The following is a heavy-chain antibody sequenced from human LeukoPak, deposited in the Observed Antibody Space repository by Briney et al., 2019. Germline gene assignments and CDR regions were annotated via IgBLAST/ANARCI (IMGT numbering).Heavy chain of an antibody. D-gene: IGHD1-20*01. CDR3: ASTASITGTIYYFDY. V-gene: IGHV4-59*11. J-gene: IGHJ4*02. CDR1: GGSISSHY. CDR2: IYYSGST. Sequence: PSETLSLTCTVSGGSISSHYWSWIRQPPGKGLEWIGYIYYSGSTNYNPSLKSRVTVSVDTSKNQFSLKLSSVTAADTAVYYCASTASITGTIYYFDYWGQGTLVTVSS.